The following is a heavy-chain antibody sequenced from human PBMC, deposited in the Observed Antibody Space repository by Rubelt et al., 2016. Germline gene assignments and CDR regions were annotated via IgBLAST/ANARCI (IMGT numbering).Heavy chain of an antibody. V-gene: IGHV4-59*01. CDR2: IYYSGST. J-gene: IGHJ6*02. CDR1: GGSISSYY. CDR3: ARGRSGWPLDYYYGMDV. D-gene: IGHD6-19*01. Sequence: QVQLQESGPGLVKPSETLSLTCTVSGGSISSYYWSWIRQPPGKGLEWIGYIYYSGSTNYNPSLKSRVTISVDTSKNQFSLKLRSVTAADTAVYYCARGRSGWPLDYYYGMDVWGQGTTVTVSS.